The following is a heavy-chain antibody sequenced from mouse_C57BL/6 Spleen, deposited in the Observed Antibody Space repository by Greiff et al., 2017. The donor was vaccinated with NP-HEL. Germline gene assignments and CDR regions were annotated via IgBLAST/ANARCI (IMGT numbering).Heavy chain of an antibody. CDR2: INPNNGGT. V-gene: IGHV1-22*01. J-gene: IGHJ3*01. CDR1: GYTFTDYN. CDR3: ARGGYSNAWFAY. D-gene: IGHD2-5*01. Sequence: DVKLQESGPELVKPGASVKMSCKASGYTFTDYNMHWVKQSHGKSLEWIGYINPNNGGTSYNQKFKGKATLTVNKSSSTAYMELRSLTSEDSAVYYCARGGYSNAWFAYWGQGTLVTVSA.